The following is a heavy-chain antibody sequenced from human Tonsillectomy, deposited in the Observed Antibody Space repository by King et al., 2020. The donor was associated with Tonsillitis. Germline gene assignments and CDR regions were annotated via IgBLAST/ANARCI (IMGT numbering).Heavy chain of an antibody. V-gene: IGHV3-23*04. J-gene: IGHJ3*02. CDR2: ISGSGGST. CDR1: GFTFSSYA. D-gene: IGHD3-22*01. Sequence: EVQLVESGGGLVQPGGSLRLSCAASGFTFSSYAMSWVRQAPGKGLEWVSAISGSGGSTYYADSVKGRFIISRDNSKNTLYLQMNSLRAEDTAVYYCAKDRYYYDSSGYPNDAFDIWGQGTMVTVSS. CDR3: AKDRYYYDSSGYPNDAFDI.